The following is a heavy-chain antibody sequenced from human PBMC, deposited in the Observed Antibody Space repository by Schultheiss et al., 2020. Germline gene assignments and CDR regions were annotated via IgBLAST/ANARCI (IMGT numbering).Heavy chain of an antibody. CDR3: VNGEDASSSSDLDY. V-gene: IGHV3-21*01. CDR1: GFTFSSYS. CDR2: ISSSSSYI. J-gene: IGHJ4*02. Sequence: GGSLRLSCAASGFTFSSYSMNWVRQAPGKGLEWVSSISSSSSYIYYADSVKGRFTISRDIAKHSLYLQMNSLRAEDTAVYYCVNGEDASSSSDLDYWGQGTLVTVAS. D-gene: IGHD6-6*01.